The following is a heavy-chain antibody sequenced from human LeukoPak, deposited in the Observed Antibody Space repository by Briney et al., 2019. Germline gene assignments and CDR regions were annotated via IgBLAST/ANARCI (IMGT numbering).Heavy chain of an antibody. J-gene: IGHJ4*02. Sequence: GGSLRLSCAASGFTVSSNYMSWVRQAPGKGLEWVSSISSSSSYIYYADSVKGRFTISRDNAKNSLYLQMNSLRAEDTAVYYCARDLDYYDSSGSDYWGQGTLVTVSS. V-gene: IGHV3-21*01. D-gene: IGHD3-22*01. CDR2: ISSSSSYI. CDR1: GFTVSSNY. CDR3: ARDLDYYDSSGSDY.